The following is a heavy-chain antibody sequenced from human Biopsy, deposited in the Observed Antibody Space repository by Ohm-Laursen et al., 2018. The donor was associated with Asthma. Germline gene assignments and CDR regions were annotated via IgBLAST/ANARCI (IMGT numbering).Heavy chain of an antibody. CDR2: IMTVFGTT. V-gene: IGHV1-69*01. CDR1: GGTFSNFA. CDR3: ARCQVGYSSGWSLLLKKIYYSGMGV. D-gene: IGHD6-19*01. Sequence: SSVKVSCKTPGGTFSNFAISWVRQAPGQGLEWLGGIMTVFGTTNYAQKFQGRVTITADESTSTAYMEVTSLRSEDTAIYYCARCQVGYSSGWSLLLKKIYYSGMGVWGQGTAVTVSS. J-gene: IGHJ6*02.